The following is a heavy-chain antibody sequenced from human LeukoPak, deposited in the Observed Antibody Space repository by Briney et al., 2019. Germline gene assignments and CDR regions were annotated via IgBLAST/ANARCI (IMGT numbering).Heavy chain of an antibody. CDR3: AKDPLMVRYYYYYYGMDV. V-gene: IGHV3-30*02. D-gene: IGHD3-10*01. CDR1: GFTFSSYG. J-gene: IGHJ6*02. Sequence: GGFLRLSCAASGFTFSSYGMHWVRQAPGKGLEWVAFIRYDGSNKYYADSVKGRFTISRDNSKNTLYLQMNSLRAEDTAVYYCAKDPLMVRYYYYYYGMDVWGQGTTVTVSS. CDR2: IRYDGSNK.